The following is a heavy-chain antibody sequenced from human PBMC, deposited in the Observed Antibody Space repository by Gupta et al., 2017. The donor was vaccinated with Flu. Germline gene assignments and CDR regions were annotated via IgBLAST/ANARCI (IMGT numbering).Heavy chain of an antibody. J-gene: IGHJ6*02. CDR2: MNTYNGDT. V-gene: IGHV1-18*01. D-gene: IGHD3-16*01. CDR3: ATTLTGGHYSGMDV. Sequence: TWVRQAPGQGLEWMGWMNTYNGDTNLPQKFQGRVTMTTDTSTTTAYLEVRTLRSDDTAVYYCATTLTGGHYSGMDVWGQGTTVTVSS.